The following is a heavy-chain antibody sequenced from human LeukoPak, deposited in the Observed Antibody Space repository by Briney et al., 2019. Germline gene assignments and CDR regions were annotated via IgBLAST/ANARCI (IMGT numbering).Heavy chain of an antibody. J-gene: IGHJ4*02. Sequence: GGSLRLSCPVSGITFSGYWVHWVRQAPGKGLVWVSRIRDDWTTTTYADFVKGRFTISRDDAKNTVYLQMNSLRVEDTAVYYCARDPVEWELLLDYWGQGTLVTVSS. CDR1: GITFSGYW. CDR2: IRDDWTTT. CDR3: ARDPVEWELLLDY. V-gene: IGHV3-74*01. D-gene: IGHD1-26*01.